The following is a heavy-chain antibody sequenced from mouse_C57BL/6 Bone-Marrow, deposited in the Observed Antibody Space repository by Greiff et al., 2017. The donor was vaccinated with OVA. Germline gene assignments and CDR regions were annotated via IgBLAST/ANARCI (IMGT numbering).Heavy chain of an antibody. V-gene: IGHV1-52*01. Sequence: QVQLQQPGAELVRPGSSVKLSCKASGYTFTSYWMHWVKQRPIQGLEWIGNIDPSDSETHYNQKFKDKATLTVDKSSSTAYMQLSSLTSEDSAVYYCAGYGHYYAMDYWGQGTSVTVSS. CDR1: GYTFTSYW. D-gene: IGHD1-1*02. CDR3: AGYGHYYAMDY. J-gene: IGHJ4*01. CDR2: IDPSDSET.